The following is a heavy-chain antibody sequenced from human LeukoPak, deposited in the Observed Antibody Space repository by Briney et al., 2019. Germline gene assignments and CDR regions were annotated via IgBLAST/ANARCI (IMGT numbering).Heavy chain of an antibody. Sequence: GGSLRLSCAASGFTFSSYSMNWVRQAPGKGLEWVSSISSSSSYIYYADSVKGRFTISRDNAKNSLYLQMNSLRAEETAVYYCARDGYDVDTAMVVPFDYWGQGTLVTVSS. CDR2: ISSSSSYI. CDR1: GFTFSSYS. J-gene: IGHJ4*02. D-gene: IGHD5-18*01. CDR3: ARDGYDVDTAMVVPFDY. V-gene: IGHV3-21*01.